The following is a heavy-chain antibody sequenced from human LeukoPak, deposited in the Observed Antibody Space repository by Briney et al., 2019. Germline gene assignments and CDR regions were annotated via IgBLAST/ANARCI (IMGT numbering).Heavy chain of an antibody. Sequence: GASVKVSCKASGYTFTSYGISWVRQAPGQGLEWMGWISAYNGNTNYAQKLQGRITMTTDTSTSTAYMELRSLRSDDTAVYYCARGFRLFYYGSGSYYNGASDGMDVWGQGTTVTVSS. CDR2: ISAYNGNT. D-gene: IGHD3-10*01. CDR1: GYTFTSYG. V-gene: IGHV1-18*01. J-gene: IGHJ6*02. CDR3: ARGFRLFYYGSGSYYNGASDGMDV.